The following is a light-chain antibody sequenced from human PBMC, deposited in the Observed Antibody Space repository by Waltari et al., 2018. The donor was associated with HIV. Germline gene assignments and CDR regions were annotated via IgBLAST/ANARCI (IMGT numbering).Light chain of an antibody. CDR3: SSYSTAANVV. J-gene: IGLJ2*01. CDR2: EVS. Sequence: QSALTQPASVSGSPGQSITMSCTGTTSDIGGYNFVSRYQQHPGKAPKVIIYEVSNRPSGVSTRFSGSKSGNTASLTISGLQAEDEADYYCSSYSTAANVVFGEGTKLTV. CDR1: TSDIGGYNF. V-gene: IGLV2-14*01.